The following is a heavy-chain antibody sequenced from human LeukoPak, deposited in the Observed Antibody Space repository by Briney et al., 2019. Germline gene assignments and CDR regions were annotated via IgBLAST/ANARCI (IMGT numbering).Heavy chain of an antibody. CDR1: GYTFTSYG. Sequence: ASVKVSCKASGYTFTSYGISWVRQAPGQGLEWMGWISAYNGNTNYAQKFQGRVTMTRDTSTSTAYMELRNLRSDDTAVYYCARDNRYCSSSSCPAEWGQGTLVTVSS. CDR2: ISAYNGNT. CDR3: ARDNRYCSSSSCPAE. J-gene: IGHJ4*02. D-gene: IGHD2-2*01. V-gene: IGHV1-18*01.